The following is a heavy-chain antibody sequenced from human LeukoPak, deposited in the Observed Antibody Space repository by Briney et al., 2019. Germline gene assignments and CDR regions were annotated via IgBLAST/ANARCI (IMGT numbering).Heavy chain of an antibody. Sequence: GGSLRLSCAASGITFSTYGMTWVRQAPGKGLEWVSAVSGSGGNTYYADSVKGRFTISRDNSNNTLYLQMNSLRAEDTAVYYCAKDRGYWGQGTLVTVSS. CDR2: VSGSGGNT. J-gene: IGHJ4*02. CDR3: AKDRGY. V-gene: IGHV3-23*01. CDR1: GITFSTYG.